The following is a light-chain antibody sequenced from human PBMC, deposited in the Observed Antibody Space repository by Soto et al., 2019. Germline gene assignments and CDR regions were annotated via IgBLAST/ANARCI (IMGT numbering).Light chain of an antibody. CDR2: AAS. J-gene: IGKJ1*01. V-gene: IGKV1-39*01. Sequence: DIQMTQSPSSLSASVGDRVSVTCRASQSISTFLNWYQQRPGEAPKLLIYAASSLQSGVPSRSSGSGSGADFTLTIGSLQPEDFATYYCQQSYTTPRTFGQGTKVEVK. CDR3: QQSYTTPRT. CDR1: QSISTF.